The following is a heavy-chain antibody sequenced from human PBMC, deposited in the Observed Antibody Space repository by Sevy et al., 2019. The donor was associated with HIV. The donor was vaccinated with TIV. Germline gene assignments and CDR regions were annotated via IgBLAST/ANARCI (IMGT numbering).Heavy chain of an antibody. CDR2: ISYDGSNK. CDR1: GFTFSSYA. Sequence: GGSLRLSCAASGFTFSSYAMHWVRQAPGKGLEWVAVISYDGSNKYYADSVKGRFTISRDNSNNTLYLQMNSLRAEDTAVYYCARDQGYYDSSGYDAFDIWGQGTMVTVSS. V-gene: IGHV3-30-3*01. CDR3: ARDQGYYDSSGYDAFDI. J-gene: IGHJ3*02. D-gene: IGHD3-22*01.